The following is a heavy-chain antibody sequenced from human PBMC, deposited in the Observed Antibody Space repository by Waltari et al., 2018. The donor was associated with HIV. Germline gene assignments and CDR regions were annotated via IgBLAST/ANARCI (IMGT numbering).Heavy chain of an antibody. V-gene: IGHV4-34*02. Sequence: QVQLQPWCAGQVKPSETLSLTCLLPGGSFRGLYWTWVRHSPGKGLEWIGEIDQSGASRFNPSLKRRITISMDTSRSHFALKLSPVSPADTAVYYCARGPSLRAFRGNLYFNSSLDVWGQGTTVTVSS. D-gene: IGHD1-1*01. CDR2: IDQSGAS. CDR3: ARGPSLRAFRGNLYFNSSLDV. CDR1: GGSFRGLY. J-gene: IGHJ6*02.